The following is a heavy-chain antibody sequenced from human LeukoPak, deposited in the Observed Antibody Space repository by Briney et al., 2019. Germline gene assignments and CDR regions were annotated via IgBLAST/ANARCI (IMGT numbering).Heavy chain of an antibody. CDR1: GFTFNNYA. D-gene: IGHD2-21*02. CDR2: ISATGVNT. J-gene: IGHJ5*02. V-gene: IGHV3-23*01. Sequence: GGSLRLSCAASGFTFNNYAMAWVRQAPGKGLEWVSSISATGVNTYYADTVKGRFIISRDNSRDTLYLQMSSLGVEDTPICYCAKDFGPCRDCYGWFGPWGQGTLVTVSS. CDR3: AKDFGPCRDCYGWFGP.